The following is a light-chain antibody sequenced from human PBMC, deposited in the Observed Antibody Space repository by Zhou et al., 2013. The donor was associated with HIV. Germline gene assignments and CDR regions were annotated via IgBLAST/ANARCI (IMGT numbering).Light chain of an antibody. CDR1: ESISNF. V-gene: IGKV3-20*01. CDR2: GAS. Sequence: EIVLTQSPATLSLSPGETATLSCRASESISNFLAWYQQKPGQAPRLLIYGASSRATGIPDRFSGSGSGTDFTLTISRLEPEDFAVYYCQQYGSTPWTFGQGTQGGNQT. J-gene: IGKJ1*01. CDR3: QQYGSTPWT.